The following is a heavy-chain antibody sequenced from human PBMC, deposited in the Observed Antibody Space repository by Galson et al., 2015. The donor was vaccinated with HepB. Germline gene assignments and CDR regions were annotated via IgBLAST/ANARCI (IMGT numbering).Heavy chain of an antibody. D-gene: IGHD4/OR15-4a*01. Sequence: SVKVSCKASGYTFTSNYTTWVRQAPGQGLEWMGWISGYNGDTKYAQNLQGRVTLTRDTSTSTAYLELRSLRSDDTAAYYCARDRDYRFDYWGQGTLVTVSS. CDR2: ISGYNGDT. CDR1: GYTFTSNY. V-gene: IGHV1-18*04. J-gene: IGHJ4*02. CDR3: ARDRDYRFDY.